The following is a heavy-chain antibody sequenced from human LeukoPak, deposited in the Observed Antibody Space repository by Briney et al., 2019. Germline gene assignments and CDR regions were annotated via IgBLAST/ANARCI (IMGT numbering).Heavy chain of an antibody. J-gene: IGHJ4*02. V-gene: IGHV5-10-1*01. Sequence: GQSLKSSCKGSGYSFTSYWIIWVRQMPGRGLEWMGRIDPSDSYTTYRPSFQGHVTISADKSISTAYLQWSSLKPSDTAMYYCARLEYSSGWYPDYWGQGTLLTVSS. CDR1: GYSFTSYW. CDR2: IDPSDSYT. D-gene: IGHD6-19*01. CDR3: ARLEYSSGWYPDY.